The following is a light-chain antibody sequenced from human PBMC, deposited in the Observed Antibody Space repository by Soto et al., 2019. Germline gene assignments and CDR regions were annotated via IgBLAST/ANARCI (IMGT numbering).Light chain of an antibody. CDR1: QSVSSSY. CDR3: QQYSSSPMYT. CDR2: GAS. J-gene: IGKJ2*01. Sequence: EIVLTQSPGTLSLSPGERATLSCRASQSVSSSYLAWYPQKPGQAPRLLIYGASGRATGIPDRFSGSGSGTDFTLTISRLEPEDFAVYYCQQYSSSPMYTFGQGTKLEI. V-gene: IGKV3-20*01.